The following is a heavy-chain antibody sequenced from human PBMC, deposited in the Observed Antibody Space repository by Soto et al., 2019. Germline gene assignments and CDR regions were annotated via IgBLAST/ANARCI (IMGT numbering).Heavy chain of an antibody. CDR1: GDSVSSSSVT. CDR3: ARLIGNSWLDS. J-gene: IGHJ5*01. D-gene: IGHD2-8*01. CDR2: TYYRSKWYN. Sequence: SQTLSLTCAISGDSVSSSSVTWNWIRQSPSRGLEWLGRTYYRSKWYNDYAESVKSRITINPDTSKNQFSLHLNSVTPEDTAVYYCARLIGNSWLDSWGQGILVTVSS. V-gene: IGHV6-1*01.